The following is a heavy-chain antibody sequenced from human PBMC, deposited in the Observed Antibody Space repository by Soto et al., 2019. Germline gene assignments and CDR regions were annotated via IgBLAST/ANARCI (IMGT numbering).Heavy chain of an antibody. D-gene: IGHD5-12*01. V-gene: IGHV3-74*01. CDR1: GCTFSTFW. J-gene: IGHJ5*02. CDR2: INTDGSKT. CDR3: ATVATNSYNWLDP. Sequence: WRPKRLSCAASGCTFSTFWRHWVRQTQGKGLVWVSRINTDGSKTTYAASVKGRFTISRDNAKNTVYLQMDSLRAEDTALYYCATVATNSYNWLDPWGQGTLVTVSS.